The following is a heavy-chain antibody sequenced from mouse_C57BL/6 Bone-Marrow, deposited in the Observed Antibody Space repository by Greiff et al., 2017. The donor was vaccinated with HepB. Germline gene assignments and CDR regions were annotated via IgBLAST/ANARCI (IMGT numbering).Heavy chain of an antibody. J-gene: IGHJ1*03. Sequence: EVKVVESEGGLVQPGSSMKLSCTASGFTFSDYYMAWVRQVPEKGLEWVANINYDGSSTYYLDSLKSRFIISRDNAKNILYLQMSSLKSEDTATYYCARDYYYGSSSWYFDVWGTGTTVTVSS. D-gene: IGHD1-1*01. CDR1: GFTFSDYY. V-gene: IGHV5-16*01. CDR3: ARDYYYGSSSWYFDV. CDR2: INYDGSST.